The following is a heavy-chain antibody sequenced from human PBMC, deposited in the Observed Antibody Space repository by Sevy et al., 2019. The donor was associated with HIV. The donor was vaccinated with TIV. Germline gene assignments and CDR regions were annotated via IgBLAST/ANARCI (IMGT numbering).Heavy chain of an antibody. Sequence: GGSLRLSCAASGFTFSSYGMHWVHQAPGKGLEWVAVISYDGSNKYYADSVKGRFTISRDNSKNTLYLQMNSLRAEDTAVYYCAKDLVDIVVVPAAIKTYYYGMDVWGQGTTVTVSS. CDR2: ISYDGSNK. D-gene: IGHD2-2*03. J-gene: IGHJ6*02. CDR1: GFTFSSYG. V-gene: IGHV3-30*18. CDR3: AKDLVDIVVVPAAIKTYYYGMDV.